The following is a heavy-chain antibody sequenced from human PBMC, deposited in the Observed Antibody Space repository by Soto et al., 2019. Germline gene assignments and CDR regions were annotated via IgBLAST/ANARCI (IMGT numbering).Heavy chain of an antibody. V-gene: IGHV1-2*02. CDR3: ARGVGSTSWSSYYYYGLDV. J-gene: IGHJ6*02. CDR1: GYTFTGHY. Sequence: QVQLVQSGAEVKKPGASVRVSCKASGYTFTGHYIFWVRQAPGQGFEWMGWINPNSGDTDFAQKFQGRVTMTRDTSISTVYMEVSRLTSDDTAVYYCARGVGSTSWSSYYYYGLDVWGQGTTVTVSS. CDR2: INPNSGDT. D-gene: IGHD6-13*01.